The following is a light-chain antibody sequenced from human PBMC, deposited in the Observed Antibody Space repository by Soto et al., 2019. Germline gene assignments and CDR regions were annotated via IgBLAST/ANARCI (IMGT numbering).Light chain of an antibody. CDR1: QSVSSSY. CDR2: VAS. J-gene: IGKJ3*01. Sequence: EIVLTQSPGTLSLSPGERATLSCRASQSVSSSYLAWYQQKPGQAPRLLSYVASSSATGIPDRFSGSGSGTDFTLTISRLEPEDFAVYYCQQYGSSPFTFGPGTKVDIK. CDR3: QQYGSSPFT. V-gene: IGKV3-20*01.